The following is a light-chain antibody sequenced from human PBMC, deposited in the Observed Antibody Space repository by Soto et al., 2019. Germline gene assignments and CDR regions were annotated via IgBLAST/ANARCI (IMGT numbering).Light chain of an antibody. V-gene: IGKV3-11*01. CDR3: QQRSSWPLT. Sequence: EIVLTQSPATLSLSPGERATLSCRASLSVGSYLAWYQQRPGQTPRLLIYDASNRAPGIPARFSGSGSATDFTLTISSLEPEDFAVYYCQQRSSWPLTFGGGTKVE. CDR2: DAS. J-gene: IGKJ4*01. CDR1: LSVGSY.